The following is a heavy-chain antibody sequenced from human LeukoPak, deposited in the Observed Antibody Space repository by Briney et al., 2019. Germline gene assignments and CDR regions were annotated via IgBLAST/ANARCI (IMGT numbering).Heavy chain of an antibody. V-gene: IGHV3-23*01. CDR3: AKVPHLYYGSGSYQLDY. Sequence: PGGSLRLSCAASGFSFSSYALSWVRQAPGKGLERVAAISGSGGRTYYADSVKGRFTVSRDNSKKALYLQMNSLRADDTAVYYCAKVPHLYYGSGSYQLDYWGQGTLVTVSS. D-gene: IGHD3-10*01. CDR2: ISGSGGRT. CDR1: GFSFSSYA. J-gene: IGHJ4*02.